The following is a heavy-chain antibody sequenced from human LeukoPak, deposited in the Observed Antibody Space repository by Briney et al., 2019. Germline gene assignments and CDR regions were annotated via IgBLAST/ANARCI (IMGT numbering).Heavy chain of an antibody. Sequence: GGSLRLSCAASGFTFSSYAMSWVRQAPGKGLEWVSTISGSGGSTYNADSVKGRFTISGDNSKNTLYLQMTSLRAEDTAIYHCAKGGIAAAGTLDYWGQGTLVTVSS. V-gene: IGHV3-23*01. CDR1: GFTFSSYA. D-gene: IGHD6-13*01. J-gene: IGHJ4*02. CDR2: ISGSGGST. CDR3: AKGGIAAAGTLDY.